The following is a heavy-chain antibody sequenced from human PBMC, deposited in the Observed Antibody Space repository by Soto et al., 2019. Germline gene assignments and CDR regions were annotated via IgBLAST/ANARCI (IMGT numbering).Heavy chain of an antibody. J-gene: IGHJ5*02. Sequence: QVELQESGPGLVKPSQTLSLTCTVPGGSISSGGYYWSWIRQHPGKGQEWIGYIYYSGSTYYNPSLKTRVTRSVDTSKNQFSLKLSSVTAADTAVYYCARDELSNWFDLWGQGTLVTVSS. V-gene: IGHV4-31*03. CDR3: ARDELSNWFDL. CDR1: GGSISSGGYY. D-gene: IGHD1-26*01. CDR2: IYYSGST.